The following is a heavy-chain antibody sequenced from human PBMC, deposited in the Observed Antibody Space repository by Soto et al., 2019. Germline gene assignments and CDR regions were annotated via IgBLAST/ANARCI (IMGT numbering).Heavy chain of an antibody. CDR2: IKSKTDGGTT. Sequence: GGSLRLSCAASGFTFSNAWMNWVRQAPGKGLEWVGRIKSKTDGGTTDYAAPVKGRFTISRDDSKNTLYLQMNSLKTEDTAVYYCTTSQTGTYYDILTGYRFDYWGQGTLVTVSS. J-gene: IGHJ4*02. CDR3: TTSQTGTYYDILTGYRFDY. CDR1: GFTFSNAW. V-gene: IGHV3-15*07. D-gene: IGHD3-9*01.